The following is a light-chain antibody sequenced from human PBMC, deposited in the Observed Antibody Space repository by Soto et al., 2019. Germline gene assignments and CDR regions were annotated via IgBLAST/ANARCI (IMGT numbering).Light chain of an antibody. V-gene: IGLV1-40*01. CDR3: QSLDNSLCRSVV. CDR1: SSNIGAGND. Sequence: QSVLTQPPSVSGAPGQRVTIPCTGASSNIGAGNDVHWYQQLPGAAPKLLIYGNSNRPSGVPDRFSGSKSGTSASLVITGLQAEDEAVYHCQSLDNSLCRSVVFGTGTKLTVL. CDR2: GNS. J-gene: IGLJ1*01.